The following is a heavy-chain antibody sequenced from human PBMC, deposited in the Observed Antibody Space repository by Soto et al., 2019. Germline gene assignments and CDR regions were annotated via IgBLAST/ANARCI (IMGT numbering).Heavy chain of an antibody. CDR1: GGSFSGYY. CDR3: ARGRGSGGYYYGSGSQKNMDV. V-gene: IGHV4-34*01. J-gene: IGHJ6*03. D-gene: IGHD3-10*01. Sequence: QVQLQQWGAGLLKPSETLSLTCAVYGGSFSGYYWSWIRQPPGKGLEWIGEINHSGSTNYNPSLKSRVTISVDTSKNQFSLKLSSVTAADTAVYYCARGRGSGGYYYGSGSQKNMDVWGKGTTVTVSS. CDR2: INHSGST.